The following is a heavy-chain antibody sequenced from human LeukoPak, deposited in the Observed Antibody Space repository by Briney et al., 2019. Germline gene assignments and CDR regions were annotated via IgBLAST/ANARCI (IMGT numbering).Heavy chain of an antibody. J-gene: IGHJ3*02. D-gene: IGHD3-16*02. CDR1: SYSISNGYY. CDR3: WGGDYDYVWGSYRYIGSAFDI. CDR2: IYHSGNT. V-gene: IGHV4-38-2*02. Sequence: SETLSLTCTVSSYSISNGYYWGWIRQPPGKGLEWIGSIYHSGNTYYNPSLRSRVTISVDTSKNQFSLKLSSVTAADTAAYYCWGGDYDYVWGSYRYIGSAFDIWGQGTRVTVSS.